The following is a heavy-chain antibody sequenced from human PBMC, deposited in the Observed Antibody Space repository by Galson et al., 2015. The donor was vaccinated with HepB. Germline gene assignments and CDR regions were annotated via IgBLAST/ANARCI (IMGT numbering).Heavy chain of an antibody. Sequence: SLRLSCAASGFNFSSYAMSWVRHAPGKGLEWVSAISGSGGSTYYADSVKGRFTISRDNSKNTLYLQMNSLRAEDTAVYYCAKAASKQQWLVLDYWGQGTLVTVSS. CDR3: AKAASKQQWLVLDY. J-gene: IGHJ4*02. CDR1: GFNFSSYA. CDR2: ISGSGGST. D-gene: IGHD6-19*01. V-gene: IGHV3-23*01.